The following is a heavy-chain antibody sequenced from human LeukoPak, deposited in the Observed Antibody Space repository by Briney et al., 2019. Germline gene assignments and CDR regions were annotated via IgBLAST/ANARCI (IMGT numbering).Heavy chain of an antibody. CDR3: GRNQGTSWYNY. Sequence: GGSLRLSCAASGFTFSDYYLSWIRQAPGKGLEWISHISSSGDTIYYADSVKGRFTISRDNAKNSLYLQMNSLRAEDTAVYYCGRNQGTSWYNYWGQGTLVTVSS. CDR2: ISSSGDTI. D-gene: IGHD6-13*01. CDR1: GFTFSDYY. J-gene: IGHJ4*02. V-gene: IGHV3-11*04.